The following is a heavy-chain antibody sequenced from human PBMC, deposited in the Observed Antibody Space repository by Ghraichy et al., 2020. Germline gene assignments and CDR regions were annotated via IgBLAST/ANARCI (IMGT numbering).Heavy chain of an antibody. J-gene: IGHJ5*02. Sequence: ASVKVSCKASGYTFTSYGISWVRQAPGQGLEWMGWISAYNGNTNYAQKLQGRVTMTTDTSTSTAYMELRSLRSDDTAVYYCARLIRLGELSLVDWFDPWGQGTLVTVSS. CDR1: GYTFTSYG. CDR3: ARLIRLGELSLVDWFDP. D-gene: IGHD3-16*02. V-gene: IGHV1-18*01. CDR2: ISAYNGNT.